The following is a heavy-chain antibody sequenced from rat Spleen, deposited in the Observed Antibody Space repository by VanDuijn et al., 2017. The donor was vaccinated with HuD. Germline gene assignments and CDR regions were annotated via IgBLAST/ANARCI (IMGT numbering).Heavy chain of an antibody. CDR3: ARQEGGPNWFAY. CDR1: GFTFSDYY. CDR2: ISHDGSSA. D-gene: IGHD1-11*01. V-gene: IGHV5-29*01. Sequence: EVQLVESDGDLVQPGRSLKLSCAASGFTFSDYYMAWVRQTPTKGLEWVATISHDGSSAYYRDSVRGRFTISRDNAKTTLYLQMDSLRSEDTATYYCARQEGGPNWFAYWGQGTLVTVSS. J-gene: IGHJ3*01.